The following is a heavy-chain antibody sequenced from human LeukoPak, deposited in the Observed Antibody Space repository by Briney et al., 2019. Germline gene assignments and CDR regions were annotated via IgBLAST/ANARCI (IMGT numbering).Heavy chain of an antibody. J-gene: IGHJ4*02. Sequence: GGSLRLSCAASGFTVSSNYMSWVRQAPGKGLEWVSVIYSGGSTYYADSVKGRFTISRDNSKNTLYLQMNSLRAEDTAVYYCAKSRILYGGNSAFDYWGQGTLVTVSS. V-gene: IGHV3-53*01. CDR2: IYSGGST. CDR3: AKSRILYGGNSAFDY. D-gene: IGHD4-23*01. CDR1: GFTVSSNY.